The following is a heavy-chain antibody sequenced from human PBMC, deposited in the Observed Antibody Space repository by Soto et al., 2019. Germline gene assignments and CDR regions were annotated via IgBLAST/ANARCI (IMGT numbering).Heavy chain of an antibody. V-gene: IGHV1-69*13. CDR1: GYTFTIYV. J-gene: IGHJ4*02. D-gene: IGHD5-18*01. CDR3: ASKLDTAMALDN. CDR2: IIPIFGTA. Sequence: GAPVKVSCKASGYTFTIYVISWLRQAPGQGIEWMGGIIPIFGTANYAQKFQGRVTITADESTSTAYMELSRLRSEDTVVYYCASKLDTAMALDNWGQGTLVTVSS.